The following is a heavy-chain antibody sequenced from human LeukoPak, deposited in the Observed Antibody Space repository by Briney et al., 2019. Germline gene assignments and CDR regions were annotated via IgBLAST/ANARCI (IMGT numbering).Heavy chain of an antibody. CDR1: GGSFSGYY. J-gene: IGHJ6*02. Sequence: KSSETLSLTCAVYGGSFSGYYWSWIRQPPGKGLEWIGEINHSGSTNYNPSLKSRVTISVDTSKNQFSLKLSSVTAADTAVYYCARDHCSITSCYTGAYYYYGMDVWGQGTTVTVSS. CDR2: INHSGST. CDR3: ARDHCSITSCYTGAYYYYGMDV. V-gene: IGHV4-34*01. D-gene: IGHD2-2*02.